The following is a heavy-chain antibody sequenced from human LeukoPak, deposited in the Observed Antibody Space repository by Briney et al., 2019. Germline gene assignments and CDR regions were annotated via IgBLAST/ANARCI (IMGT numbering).Heavy chain of an antibody. CDR2: IYYSGST. CDR1: GGSISNYY. CDR3: ATVEGYCTSTSCYRAYFQH. D-gene: IGHD2-2*02. V-gene: IGHV4-59*01. Sequence: SETLSLTCTVSGGSISNYYWNWIRQPPGKGLGWIGYIYYSGSTNYNPSLKSRVTISVDTSKNQFSLKLSSVTAADTAVYYCATVEGYCTSTSCYRAYFQHWGQGTLVTVSS. J-gene: IGHJ1*01.